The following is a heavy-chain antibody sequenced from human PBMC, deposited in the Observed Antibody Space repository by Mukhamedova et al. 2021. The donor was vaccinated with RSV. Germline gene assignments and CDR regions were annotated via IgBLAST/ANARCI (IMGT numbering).Heavy chain of an antibody. CDR1: GFTFSSYA. Sequence: GFTFSSYAMHWVRQAPGKGLEWVAVISYDGSNKYYADSVKGRFTISRDNSKNTLYLQMNSLRAEDTAVYYCARDGFSEPFDHWGQ. CDR3: ARDGFSEPFDH. CDR2: ISYDGSNK. D-gene: IGHD1-26*01. V-gene: IGHV3-30-3*01. J-gene: IGHJ4*02.